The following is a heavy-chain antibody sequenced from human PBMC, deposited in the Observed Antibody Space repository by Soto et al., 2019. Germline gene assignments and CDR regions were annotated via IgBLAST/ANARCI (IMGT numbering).Heavy chain of an antibody. Sequence: GGSLRLSCSASGFTFSSYAMHWVRQAPGKGLEYVSAISSNGGSTYYADSVKGRFTISRDNSKNTLYLQMSSLRAEDTAVYYCVKGYRSSTSCPFSWFDPWGQGTLVTVSS. D-gene: IGHD2-2*01. CDR3: VKGYRSSTSCPFSWFDP. CDR1: GFTFSSYA. V-gene: IGHV3-64D*06. J-gene: IGHJ5*02. CDR2: ISSNGGST.